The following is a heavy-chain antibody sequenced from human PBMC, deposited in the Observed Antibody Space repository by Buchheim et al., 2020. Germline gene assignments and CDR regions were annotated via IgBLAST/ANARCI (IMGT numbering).Heavy chain of an antibody. V-gene: IGHV4-30-4*01. J-gene: IGHJ6*02. Sequence: QVQLQESGPGLVKPSQPLSPTCTVSGGSISSGDYYWSWIRQPPGKGLEWIGYIYYSGSTNYNPSLKSRVTISVDTSTNPSSLKLGSVTAADTAVYYCARDVVATMGEGDYYYYGMDVWGQGTT. CDR2: IYYSGST. CDR3: ARDVVATMGEGDYYYYGMDV. CDR1: GGSISSGDYY. D-gene: IGHD5-12*01.